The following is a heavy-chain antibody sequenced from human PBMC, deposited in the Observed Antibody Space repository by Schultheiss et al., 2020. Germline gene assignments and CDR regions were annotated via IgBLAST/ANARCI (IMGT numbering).Heavy chain of an antibody. Sequence: SETLSLTCTVSGGSISSSSYYWGWIRQHPGKGPEWIGYIYYGGNTYYNPSLKSRVTISVDTSNRQFSLNLNSVTAADTAVYFCARRLRLPRGGHLYYYGMDVWGQGTTVTVSS. V-gene: IGHV4-39*01. CDR3: ARRLRLPRGGHLYYYGMDV. J-gene: IGHJ6*02. D-gene: IGHD5/OR15-5a*01. CDR1: GGSISSSSYY. CDR2: IYYGGNT.